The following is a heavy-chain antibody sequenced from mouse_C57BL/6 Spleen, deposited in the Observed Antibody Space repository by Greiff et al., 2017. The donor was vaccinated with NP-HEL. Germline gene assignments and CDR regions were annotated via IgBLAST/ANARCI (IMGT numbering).Heavy chain of an antibody. Sequence: QVHVKQPGAELVKPGASVKLSCKASGYTFTSYWMHWVKQRPGQGLEWIGMIHPNSGSTNYNEKFKSKATLTVDKSSSTAYMQLSSLTSEDSAVYYCAFTTVVENYFDYWGQGTTLTVSS. CDR3: AFTTVVENYFDY. D-gene: IGHD1-1*01. J-gene: IGHJ2*01. V-gene: IGHV1-64*01. CDR2: IHPNSGST. CDR1: GYTFTSYW.